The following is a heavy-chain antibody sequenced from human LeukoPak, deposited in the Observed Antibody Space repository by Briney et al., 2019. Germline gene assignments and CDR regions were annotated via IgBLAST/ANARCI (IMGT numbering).Heavy chain of an antibody. V-gene: IGHV3-21*01. D-gene: IGHD6-19*01. J-gene: IGHJ4*02. Sequence: PGGSLRLSCAASGFTFSSYSMNWVRQAPGKGLEWVSSISSSSSYIYYADSVKGRFAISRDNAKNSLYLQMNSLRAEDTAVYYCAKEYGNHQWLEYYFDYWGQGTLVTVSS. CDR1: GFTFSSYS. CDR3: AKEYGNHQWLEYYFDY. CDR2: ISSSSSYI.